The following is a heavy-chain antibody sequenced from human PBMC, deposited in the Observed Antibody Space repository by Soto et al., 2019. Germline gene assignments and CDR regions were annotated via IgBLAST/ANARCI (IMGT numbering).Heavy chain of an antibody. CDR3: ARDLRSYDFWSGYYTYYYYGMDV. CDR1: GYTFTSYG. CDR2: ISAYNGNT. Sequence: ASVKVSCKASGYTFTSYGISWVRQAPGQGLEWMGWISAYNGNTNYAQKLQGRVTMATDTSTSTAYMELRSLRSDETAVYYCARDLRSYDFWSGYYTYYYYGMDVWGQGTTVTVSS. J-gene: IGHJ6*02. V-gene: IGHV1-18*01. D-gene: IGHD3-3*01.